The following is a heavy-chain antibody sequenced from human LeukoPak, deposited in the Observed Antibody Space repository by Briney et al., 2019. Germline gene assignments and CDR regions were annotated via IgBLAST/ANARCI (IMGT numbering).Heavy chain of an antibody. D-gene: IGHD2-15*01. CDR2: IYYSGST. V-gene: IGHV4-59*08. Sequence: SETLSLTCTVSGGSISSYYWTWIRQPSGQGLEWIGFIYYSGSTNSNPSLQSRVTISVDTSKNQFSLKMTSVTAPDTAVYYCASTWVVVAANVYFDYWGQGTLVTVSS. CDR3: ASTWVVVAANVYFDY. J-gene: IGHJ4*02. CDR1: GGSISSYY.